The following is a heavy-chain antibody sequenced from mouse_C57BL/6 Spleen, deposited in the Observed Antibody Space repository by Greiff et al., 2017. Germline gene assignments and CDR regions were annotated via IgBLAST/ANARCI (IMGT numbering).Heavy chain of an antibody. V-gene: IGHV5-6*01. Sequence: EVQRVESGGDLVKPGGSLKLSCAASGFTFSSYGMSWVRQTPDKRLEWVATISSGGSYTYYPDSVKGRFTISRDNAKNTLYLQMSSLKSEDTAMYYCARHEGGIYYDYFYYFDYWGQGTTLTVSS. D-gene: IGHD2-4*01. J-gene: IGHJ2*01. CDR3: ARHEGGIYYDYFYYFDY. CDR2: ISSGGSYT. CDR1: GFTFSSYG.